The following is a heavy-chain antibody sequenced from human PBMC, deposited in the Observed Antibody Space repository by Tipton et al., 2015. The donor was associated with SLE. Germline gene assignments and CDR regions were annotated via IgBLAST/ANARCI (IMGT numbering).Heavy chain of an antibody. CDR3: AGDLWYGGNSAPHAFDI. D-gene: IGHD4-23*01. Sequence: KPSETLSLTCAVAVYGGSFSGYYWSWIRQPPGKGLEWIGEINHRGSTNYNPSLKSRVTISVDTSKNQFSLKLSSVTAADTAVYYCAGDLWYGGNSAPHAFDIWGQGTMVTVSS. V-gene: IGHV4-34*01. J-gene: IGHJ3*02. CDR2: INHRGST. CDR1: GGSFSGYY.